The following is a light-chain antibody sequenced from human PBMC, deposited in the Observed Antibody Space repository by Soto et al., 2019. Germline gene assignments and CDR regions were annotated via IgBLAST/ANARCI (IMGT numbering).Light chain of an antibody. Sequence: EIVLTQSPDTLTLSPGDTATLSCRASQSVASYLAWYQQKPGQPPRLLMYHASNRATGIPARFSGIGSGTHFTLTISSLEPDDFAVYYCLHRADWLRGSFGQGTQLEIK. CDR1: QSVASY. CDR2: HAS. V-gene: IGKV3-11*01. J-gene: IGKJ2*01. CDR3: LHRADWLRGS.